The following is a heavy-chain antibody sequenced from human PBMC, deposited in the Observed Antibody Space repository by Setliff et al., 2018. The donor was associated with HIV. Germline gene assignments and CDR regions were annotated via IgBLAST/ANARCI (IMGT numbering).Heavy chain of an antibody. Sequence: NPSETLSLTCTVSDSGTYYWSWIRQPAGEGLEWIGRVSSRGDTNYNPSLKSRVTMSVDTSKNQFSLKLTSVTASDTAVYYCARAAAGNTGPFDLWGQGSPVTVSS. CDR1: DSGTYY. CDR2: VSSRGDT. J-gene: IGHJ4*02. D-gene: IGHD4-17*01. CDR3: ARAAAGNTGPFDL. V-gene: IGHV4-4*07.